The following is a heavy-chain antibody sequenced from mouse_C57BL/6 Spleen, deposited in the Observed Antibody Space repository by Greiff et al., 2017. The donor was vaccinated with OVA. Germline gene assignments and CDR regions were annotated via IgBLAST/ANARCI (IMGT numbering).Heavy chain of an antibody. CDR1: GYTFTSYW. V-gene: IGHV1-55*01. Sequence: QVQLQQPGAELVKPGASVKMSCKASGYTFTSYWITWVKQRPGQGLEWIGDIYPGSGSTNYNEKFKSTATLTVDTSSSTAYMQLSSLTSEDSAVYYGARGNFYYDYYYAMDYWGQGTSVTVAS. CDR3: ARGNFYYDYYYAMDY. D-gene: IGHD2-4*01. CDR2: IYPGSGST. J-gene: IGHJ4*01.